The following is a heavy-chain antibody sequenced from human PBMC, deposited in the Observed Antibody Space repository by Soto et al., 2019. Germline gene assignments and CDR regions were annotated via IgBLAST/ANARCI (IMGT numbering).Heavy chain of an antibody. J-gene: IGHJ4*02. V-gene: IGHV4-39*01. Sequence: SETLSLTCTVSGGSISSSSYYWGWIRQPPGKGLEWIGNIYYSGSTYYNPSLKSRVTISVDTSKNQFSLKLSSVTAADTAVYYCARLYWSSSWQVFDYWGQGTLVTVSS. D-gene: IGHD6-13*01. CDR1: GGSISSSSYY. CDR3: ARLYWSSSWQVFDY. CDR2: IYYSGST.